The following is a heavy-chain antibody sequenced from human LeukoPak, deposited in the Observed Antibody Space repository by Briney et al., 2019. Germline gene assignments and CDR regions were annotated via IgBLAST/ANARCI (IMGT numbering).Heavy chain of an antibody. V-gene: IGHV3-23*01. CDR1: GLTFSNYA. D-gene: IGHD6-13*01. J-gene: IGHJ4*02. Sequence: GGSLRLSCAASGLTFSNYAMSWVRQAPGKGLEWVSAISGSGGSTYYADPVKGRFTISRDNSKNTLYLQMNSLRAEDTAVYYCAKGSGTLDFDYWGQGTLVTVSS. CDR3: AKGSGTLDFDY. CDR2: ISGSGGST.